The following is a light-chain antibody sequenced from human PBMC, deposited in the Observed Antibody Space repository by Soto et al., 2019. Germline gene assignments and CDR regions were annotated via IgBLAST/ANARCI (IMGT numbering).Light chain of an antibody. Sequence: EIVLTQSPATLSLSPGERATLSCRASQSVSSYLAWYQQKPGQAPRLLMYDASNRATGTPARFSGSGSGTDFTLTISTLEPEDFAVYYCQQRSSWPPITFGQGTRLEIK. CDR3: QQRSSWPPIT. J-gene: IGKJ5*01. V-gene: IGKV3-11*01. CDR2: DAS. CDR1: QSVSSY.